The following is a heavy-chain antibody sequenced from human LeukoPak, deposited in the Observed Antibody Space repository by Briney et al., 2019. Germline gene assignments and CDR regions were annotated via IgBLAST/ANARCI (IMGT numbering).Heavy chain of an antibody. D-gene: IGHD3-9*01. J-gene: IGHJ4*02. CDR3: ALGLVTDY. Sequence: GRSLRLSCAASGFTFSNYGMHWVRQAPGKGLEWVAVISYDGSKKYYADSVKGRFTISRDNSKNTLYLQMNSLRVEDTAVYYCALGLVTDYWGQGTLVTVSS. V-gene: IGHV3-30*03. CDR1: GFTFSNYG. CDR2: ISYDGSKK.